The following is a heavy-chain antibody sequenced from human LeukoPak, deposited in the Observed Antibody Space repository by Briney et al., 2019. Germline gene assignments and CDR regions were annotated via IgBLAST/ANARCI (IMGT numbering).Heavy chain of an antibody. CDR1: GGSFSSYA. J-gene: IGHJ4*02. V-gene: IGHV1-69*13. CDR2: IIPIFGTA. Sequence: SVKVSCKASGGSFSSYAISWVRQAPGQGLEWMGGIIPIFGTANYAQKFQGRVTITADESTSTAYIELSSLRSEDTAVYYCARELVGAFDYWGQGTLVTVSS. CDR3: ARELVGAFDY. D-gene: IGHD1-26*01.